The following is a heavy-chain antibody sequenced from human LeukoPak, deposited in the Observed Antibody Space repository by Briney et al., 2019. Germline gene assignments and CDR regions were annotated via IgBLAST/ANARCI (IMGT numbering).Heavy chain of an antibody. CDR3: ARVKKWGLDY. Sequence: GPLRLSCATSGFTFSDYYMSWIRQAPGKGLEWVSYISGSGSSIYYADSVKGRFTISRDNAMNSLYLQMNSLRAEDTAVYYCARVKKWGLDYWGQGTLVTVSS. CDR2: ISGSGSSI. CDR1: GFTFSDYY. D-gene: IGHD1-26*01. V-gene: IGHV3-11*01. J-gene: IGHJ4*02.